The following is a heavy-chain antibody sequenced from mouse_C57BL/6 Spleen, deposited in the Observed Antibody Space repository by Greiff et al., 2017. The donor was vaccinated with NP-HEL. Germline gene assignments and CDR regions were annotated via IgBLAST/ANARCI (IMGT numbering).Heavy chain of an antibody. D-gene: IGHD3-1*01. CDR1: GFTFSSYA. Sequence: EVMLVESGGGLVKPGGSLKLSCAASGFTFSSYAMSWVRQTPEKRLEWVATISDGGSYTYYPDNVKGRFTISRDNAKNNLYLQMSHLKSEDTAMYYCARDRDFSMDYWGQGTSVTVSS. J-gene: IGHJ4*01. V-gene: IGHV5-4*01. CDR2: ISDGGSYT. CDR3: ARDRDFSMDY.